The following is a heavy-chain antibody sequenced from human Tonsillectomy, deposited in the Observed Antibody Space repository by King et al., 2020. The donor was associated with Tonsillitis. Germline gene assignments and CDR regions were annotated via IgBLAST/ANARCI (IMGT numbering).Heavy chain of an antibody. D-gene: IGHD2-2*01. Sequence: QLVQSGAEVKKPGESLKISCKTSGYSFTTYWLAWVRQMPGKGLEWMGIIHPGDPETRYSPSFQGQVTISADKSISTAYLQWSSLKDSDTAMYYCARVEDIVVDPAAPLDFWGQGTLVTVSS. V-gene: IGHV5-51*01. J-gene: IGHJ4*02. CDR1: GYSFTTYW. CDR2: IHPGDPET. CDR3: ARVEDIVVDPAAPLDF.